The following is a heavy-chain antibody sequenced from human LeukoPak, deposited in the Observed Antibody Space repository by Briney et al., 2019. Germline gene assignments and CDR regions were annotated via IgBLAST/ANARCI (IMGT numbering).Heavy chain of an antibody. CDR3: AREGNPGFDP. D-gene: IGHD2/OR15-2a*01. Sequence: PSETLSLTCTVSGDSISSGDYYWSWIRQPAGKGLEWIGRIYTSGSTNYNPSLKSRVTMSVDTSKNQFSLKLSSVTAADTAVYYCAREGNPGFDPWSQGALVTVSS. V-gene: IGHV4-61*02. J-gene: IGHJ5*02. CDR1: GDSISSGDYY. CDR2: IYTSGST.